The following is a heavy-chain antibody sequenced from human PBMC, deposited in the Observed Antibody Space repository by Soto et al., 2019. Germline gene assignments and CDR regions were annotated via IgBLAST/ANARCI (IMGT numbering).Heavy chain of an antibody. CDR2: ISSGGTYL. CDR1: GVTFRTHT. D-gene: IGHD3-16*01. Sequence: XGSLRLSCAGAGVTFRTHTLVWVRQAPGKGLDWVSSISSGGTYLEYAHSVKGRFAISRDDAKDSVFLQMNSLKTDDTAVYYCVKGGEDITSPYGMDVWGQGTTVTVSS. J-gene: IGHJ6*02. CDR3: VKGGEDITSPYGMDV. V-gene: IGHV3-21*06.